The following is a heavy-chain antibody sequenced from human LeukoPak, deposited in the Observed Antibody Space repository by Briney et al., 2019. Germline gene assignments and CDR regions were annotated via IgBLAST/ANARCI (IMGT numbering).Heavy chain of an antibody. Sequence: GGSLRLSCAASGFTFSSYWMSWFRQAPGKGLEWVGFIRSKAYGGTTEYAASVKGRFTISRDDSKSIAYLQMNSLKTEDTAVYYCTRDLRYWGQGTLVTVSS. V-gene: IGHV3-49*03. D-gene: IGHD4-17*01. CDR3: TRDLRY. CDR1: GFTFSSYW. J-gene: IGHJ4*02. CDR2: IRSKAYGGTT.